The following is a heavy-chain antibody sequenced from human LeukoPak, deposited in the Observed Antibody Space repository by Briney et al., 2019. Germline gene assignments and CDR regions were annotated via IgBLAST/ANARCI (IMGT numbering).Heavy chain of an antibody. V-gene: IGHV3-72*01. Sequence: PGGSLRLPCAASRFTFSDHYMDWVRQAPGKGLEWVARIRTRAKGYTTQYAPSVRDRFSISRDDSTNSVYLQMNSLKTEDTAVYFCARVGDYYDTRGFSSDAFDIWGLGTMVTVAS. CDR2: IRTRAKGYTT. CDR1: RFTFSDHY. CDR3: ARVGDYYDTRGFSSDAFDI. D-gene: IGHD3-22*01. J-gene: IGHJ3*02.